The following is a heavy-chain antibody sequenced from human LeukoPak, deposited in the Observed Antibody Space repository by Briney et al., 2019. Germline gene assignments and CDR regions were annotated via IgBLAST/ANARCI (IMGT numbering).Heavy chain of an antibody. Sequence: PSETLSLTYTVSGGSISSYYWSWIRQPPGKGLEWIGYISYTGSANYNPSLKSRVTISVDTSKNKFSLKLSSVTAADTAVYYCAGRVGDSAFDIWGPGTMVTVSS. J-gene: IGHJ3*02. V-gene: IGHV4-59*08. CDR2: ISYTGSA. CDR1: GGSISSYY. CDR3: AGRVGDSAFDI. D-gene: IGHD1-26*01.